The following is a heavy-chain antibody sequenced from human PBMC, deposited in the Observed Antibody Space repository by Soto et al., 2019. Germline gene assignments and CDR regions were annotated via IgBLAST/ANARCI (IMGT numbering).Heavy chain of an antibody. Sequence: TGRSLRLSCAASGFTFNSYWMHWVRQAPGKGLVWVSRINSDGSRTDYADFVKGRFTISRDNAKNTLYLQMNSLRVEHPDVYYSSRVGGSTWHWGQGTLVTVSS. J-gene: IGHJ4*02. CDR3: SRVGGSTWH. CDR1: GFTFNSYW. CDR2: INSDGSRT. D-gene: IGHD1-26*01. V-gene: IGHV3-74*01.